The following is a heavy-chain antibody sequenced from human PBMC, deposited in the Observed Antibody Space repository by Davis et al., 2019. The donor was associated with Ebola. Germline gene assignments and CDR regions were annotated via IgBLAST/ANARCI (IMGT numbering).Heavy chain of an antibody. D-gene: IGHD6-6*01. CDR3: MTRIAARPSGWFDP. CDR1: GFTFSDYG. V-gene: IGHV3-15*01. J-gene: IGHJ5*02. Sequence: PGGSLRLSCAASGFTFSDYGMYWVRQAPGKGLEWVGRIKSKTDGGTTDYAAAVKGRFTISRDDSKNTVYLQMNSLKTEDTAVYYCMTRIAARPSGWFDPWGQGTLVTVSS. CDR2: IKSKTDGGTT.